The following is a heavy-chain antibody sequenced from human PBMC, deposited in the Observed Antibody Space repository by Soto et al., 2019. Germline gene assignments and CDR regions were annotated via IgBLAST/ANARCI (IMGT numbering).Heavy chain of an antibody. D-gene: IGHD3-22*01. CDR3: ARGIDYYGSSGYNYYYYGMDV. CDR2: IIPIFGTA. V-gene: IGHV1-69*13. Sequence: ASVKVSCKASGGTFSSYAISWVRQAPGQGLEWMGGIIPIFGTANYAQKFQGRVTITADESTSTAYMELSSLRSEDTAVYYCARGIDYYGSSGYNYYYYGMDVWGQGTTVTVSS. CDR1: GGTFSSYA. J-gene: IGHJ6*02.